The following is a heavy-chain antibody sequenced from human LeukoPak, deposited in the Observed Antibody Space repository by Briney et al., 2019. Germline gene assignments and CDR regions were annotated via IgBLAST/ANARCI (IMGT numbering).Heavy chain of an antibody. CDR3: AKGGSGWDPLDY. Sequence: GGTLRLSCAASGFTFSSYGVSWVRQAPGKGLEWVSGISGGGGSTYYADSVKGRFTISRDNSKNTLYLQMNSLRAEDTAVYYCAKGGSGWDPLDYWGQGTLVTVSS. J-gene: IGHJ4*02. CDR2: ISGGGGST. D-gene: IGHD6-19*01. V-gene: IGHV3-23*01. CDR1: GFTFSSYG.